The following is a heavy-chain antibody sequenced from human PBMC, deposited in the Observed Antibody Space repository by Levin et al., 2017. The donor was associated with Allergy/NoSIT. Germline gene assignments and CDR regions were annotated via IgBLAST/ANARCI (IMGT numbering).Heavy chain of an antibody. D-gene: IGHD3/OR15-3a*01. V-gene: IGHV3-23*01. J-gene: IGHJ4*02. CDR1: GFTVSNYA. Sequence: GASVKVSCAASGFTVSNYAMGWVRQRPGEGLEWVSGISGGGGGTHYADFVRGRFIISRDTSRNTLSLEMNDLRAEDTAIYRCEGSWTWGQGTLVTVSS. CDR3: EGSWT. CDR2: ISGGGGGT.